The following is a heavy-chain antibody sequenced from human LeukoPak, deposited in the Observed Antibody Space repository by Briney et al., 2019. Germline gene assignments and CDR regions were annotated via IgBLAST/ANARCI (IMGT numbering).Heavy chain of an antibody. Sequence: PGGSLRLSCAASGFTFSRSWMHWVRQAPGKGLVWVSPINPDGSVTTYADAVKGRFTISRDNAENTLYLQMNSLRVEDTAVYYCARLGDSSGYYDYWGQGTLVTVSS. CDR2: INPDGSVT. V-gene: IGHV3-74*01. CDR1: GFTFSRSW. D-gene: IGHD3-22*01. J-gene: IGHJ4*02. CDR3: ARLGDSSGYYDY.